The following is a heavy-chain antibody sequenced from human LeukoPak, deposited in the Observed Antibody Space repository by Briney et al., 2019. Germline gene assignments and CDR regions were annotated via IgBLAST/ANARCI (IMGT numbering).Heavy chain of an antibody. CDR1: GYTFTGCY. D-gene: IGHD3-10*01. J-gene: IGHJ4*02. CDR2: INPNSGGT. Sequence: ASVKVSCKASGYTFTGCYMHWVRQAPGQGLEWMGWINPNSGGTNYAQKFQGRVTMTRDTSISTAYMELSRLRSDDTAVYYCARVPHYYGSGSYYDFDYWGQGTLVTVSS. V-gene: IGHV1-2*02. CDR3: ARVPHYYGSGSYYDFDY.